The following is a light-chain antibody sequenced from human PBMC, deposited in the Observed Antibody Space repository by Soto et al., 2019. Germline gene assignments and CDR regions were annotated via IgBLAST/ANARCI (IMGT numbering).Light chain of an antibody. J-gene: IGKJ5*01. CDR2: GAS. V-gene: IGKV3-20*01. CDR1: QSVSSGF. Sequence: EIVLTQSPGTLSLSPGGRVILSCRASQSVSSGFLAWYQQRPGQAPRLLIYGASRRATDIPDRFSGSGSGTDFTLTINRLEPEDFAVYYCQQYGTSPITFGLGTRLEIK. CDR3: QQYGTSPIT.